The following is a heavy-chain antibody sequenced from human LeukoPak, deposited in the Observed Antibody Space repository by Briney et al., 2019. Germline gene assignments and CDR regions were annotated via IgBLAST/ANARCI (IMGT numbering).Heavy chain of an antibody. J-gene: IGHJ4*02. CDR1: GFXFRSYV. CDR3: ARSSSGWYSFDY. CDR2: VSRSGSST. Sequence: GGSLRLSCVGSGFXFRSYVISWVRQAPEKGQEWVSGVSRSGSSTKYADYVKGRFIISGDNPKNTLYLQMNSLRAEDTAVYYCARSSSGWYSFDYWGQGTLVTVSS. D-gene: IGHD6-19*01. V-gene: IGHV3-23*01.